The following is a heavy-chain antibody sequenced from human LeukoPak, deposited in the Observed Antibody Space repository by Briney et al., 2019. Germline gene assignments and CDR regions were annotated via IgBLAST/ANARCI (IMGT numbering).Heavy chain of an antibody. J-gene: IGHJ6*02. Sequence: SETLSLTCAVYGGSFSGYYWSWIRQPPGKGLEWIGEINHSGSTNYNPSLKSRVTISVDTSKNQFSLKLSSVTAADTAVYYCARGRVGYYDSSGYYYRRLYYYYGMDVWGQGTTVTVSS. V-gene: IGHV4-34*01. D-gene: IGHD3-22*01. CDR1: GGSFSGYY. CDR3: ARGRVGYYDSSGYYYRRLYYYYGMDV. CDR2: INHSGST.